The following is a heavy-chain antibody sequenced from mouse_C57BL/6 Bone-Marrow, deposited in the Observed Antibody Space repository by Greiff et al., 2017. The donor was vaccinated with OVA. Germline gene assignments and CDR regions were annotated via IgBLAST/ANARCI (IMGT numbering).Heavy chain of an antibody. V-gene: IGHV1-26*01. CDR2: INPNNGGT. CDR3: ARGGGYSNWFAY. CDR1: GYTFTDYY. J-gene: IGHJ3*01. Sequence: VQLQQSGPELVKPGASVKISCKASGYTFTDYYMNWVKQSPGKSLEWIGDINPNNGGTSYNQKFKGKATLTVDKSSSTAYMELRSLTSEDSAVYYCARGGGYSNWFAYWGQGTLVTVSA. D-gene: IGHD2-5*01.